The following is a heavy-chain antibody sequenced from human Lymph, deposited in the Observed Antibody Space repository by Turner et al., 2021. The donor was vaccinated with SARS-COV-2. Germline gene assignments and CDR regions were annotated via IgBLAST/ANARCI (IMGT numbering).Heavy chain of an antibody. Sequence: QVQLVESGGGVVQPGRSLRLSCAASGFTFSSYAMHWARQAPGKGLEWVAFISYDGSDKYYADSVKGRFTFSRDNSKNTLYLQMNSLRAEDTAVYYCARDRDSSGWVDYWGQGTLVTVSS. CDR3: ARDRDSSGWVDY. CDR2: ISYDGSDK. J-gene: IGHJ4*02. CDR1: GFTFSSYA. D-gene: IGHD3-22*01. V-gene: IGHV3-30*04.